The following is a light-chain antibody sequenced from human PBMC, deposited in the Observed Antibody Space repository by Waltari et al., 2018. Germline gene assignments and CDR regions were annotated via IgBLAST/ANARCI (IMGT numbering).Light chain of an antibody. J-gene: IGKJ3*01. CDR3: MQGTHVPPT. CDR1: QSLLHSSGKIY. V-gene: IGKV2-30*02. CDR2: GVS. Sequence: DLVMTQFPLFLSISPGQPAAMTCRSTQSLLHSSGKIYLSWFLQQPGQPPRRLIYGVSNRDSGVPDRFSGSGAGTDFTLKISRVEAEDVGIYYCMQGTHVPPTFGPGTKLDLK.